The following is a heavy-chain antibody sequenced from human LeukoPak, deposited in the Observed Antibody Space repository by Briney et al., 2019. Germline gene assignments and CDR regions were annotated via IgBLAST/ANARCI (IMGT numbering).Heavy chain of an antibody. J-gene: IGHJ4*02. CDR1: GFTFSSYS. CDR3: ARDAINYYDSSGYWRFYDY. CDR2: ISSSSSYI. Sequence: GGSLRLSCAASGFTFSSYSMNWVRQAPGKGLDWVSSISSSSSYIYYADSVKGRFTISRDNAKNSLYLQMNSLRAEDTAVYYCARDAINYYDSSGYWRFYDYWGQGTLVTVSS. V-gene: IGHV3-21*01. D-gene: IGHD3-22*01.